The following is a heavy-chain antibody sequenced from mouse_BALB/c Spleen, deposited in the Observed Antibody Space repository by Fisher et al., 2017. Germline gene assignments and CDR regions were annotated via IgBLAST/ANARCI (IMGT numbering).Heavy chain of an antibody. J-gene: IGHJ4*01. D-gene: IGHD1-1*01. V-gene: IGHV5-9-1*01. CDR3: ASLITTVVAKGMDY. Sequence: RFTISRDNAKNTLYLQMSSLRSEDTAMYYCASLITTVVAKGMDYWGQGTSVTVSS.